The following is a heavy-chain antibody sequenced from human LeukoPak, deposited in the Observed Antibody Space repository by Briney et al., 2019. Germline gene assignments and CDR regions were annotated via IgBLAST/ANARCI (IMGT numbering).Heavy chain of an antibody. CDR1: GGSIRSGDHH. D-gene: IGHD3-10*01. CDR2: LDESGRP. J-gene: IGHJ6*03. V-gene: IGHV4-39*07. Sequence: PSEALSLTCSVSGGSIRSGDHHWAWVRQPPGKGLEFIGSLDESGRPYYNRPLKSRVSISGDTSGKQFSLNLTSVTAADTAVYFCARDLGGYPFFMDVWGRGTTVIVSS. CDR3: ARDLGGYPFFMDV.